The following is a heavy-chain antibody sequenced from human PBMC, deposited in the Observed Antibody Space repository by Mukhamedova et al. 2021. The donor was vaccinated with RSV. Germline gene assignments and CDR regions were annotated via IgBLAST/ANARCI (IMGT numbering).Heavy chain of an antibody. J-gene: IGHJ4*02. D-gene: IGHD1-14*01. V-gene: IGHV3-30*02. CDR3: AKEYKTGCPDY. Sequence: KGRFTISRDNSKNTLYLQMNSLRAEDTAVYYCAKEYKTGCPDYWGQGTLVTVSS.